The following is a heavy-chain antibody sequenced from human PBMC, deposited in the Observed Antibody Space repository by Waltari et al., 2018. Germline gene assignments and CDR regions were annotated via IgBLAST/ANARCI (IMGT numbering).Heavy chain of an antibody. CDR1: GYTFTTHH. D-gene: IGHD2-8*02. CDR3: ARGYCTGGTVCHEDFQH. J-gene: IGHJ1*01. CDR2: INPSDGRP. Sequence: QVQLVQSGAEGKEPGAPVKVSCKAFGYTFTTHHTHSVRQAPGQGLEWIGFINPSDGRPGYALKFQGRVTMTRDTSTDTVYLELSSLISDDMAVYYCARGYCTGGTVCHEDFQHWGRGTQVTVSS. V-gene: IGHV1-46*01.